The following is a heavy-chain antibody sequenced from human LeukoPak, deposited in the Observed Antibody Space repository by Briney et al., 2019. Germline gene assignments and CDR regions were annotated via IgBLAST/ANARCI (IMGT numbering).Heavy chain of an antibody. D-gene: IGHD1-1*01. CDR3: ARGRRATELERGGSFDY. J-gene: IGHJ4*02. CDR1: GYTFTSYD. CDR2: MNPNSGNT. Sequence: ASVKVSCKASGYTFTSYDINWVRQATGQGLEWMGWMNPNSGNTGYAQKFQGRVTVTRNTSISTAYMELSSLRSEDTAVYYCARGRRATELERGGSFDYWGQGTLVTVSS. V-gene: IGHV1-8*01.